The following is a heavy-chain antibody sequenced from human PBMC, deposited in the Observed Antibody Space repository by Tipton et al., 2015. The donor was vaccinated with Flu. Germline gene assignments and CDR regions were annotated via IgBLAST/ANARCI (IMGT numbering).Heavy chain of an antibody. CDR2: ISSSGSTI. J-gene: IGHJ3*02. CDR3: ARTVWGYRSGGDAFDI. V-gene: IGHV3-48*03. D-gene: IGHD6-19*01. Sequence: QLVQSGGGLVQPGGSLRLSCAASGFTFSSYEMNWVRQAPGKGLEWVSYISSSGSTIYYADSVKGRFTISRDNAKNSLYLQMNSLRAEDTAVYYCARTVWGYRSGGDAFDIWGQGTMVTVSS. CDR1: GFTFSSYE.